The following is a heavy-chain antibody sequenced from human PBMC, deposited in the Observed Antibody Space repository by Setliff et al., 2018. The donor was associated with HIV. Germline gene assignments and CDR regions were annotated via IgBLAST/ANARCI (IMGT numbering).Heavy chain of an antibody. CDR1: GYNFTDYD. Sequence: GASVKVSCKASGYNFTDYDINWVRQATGQGLEWMGWMNPNNGNTGYAEKFQGRVTMTRDTSISTAYMELSSLRSEDTAVYYCARREGGYPVPWGQGTLVTVSS. J-gene: IGHJ5*02. CDR3: ARREGGYPVP. CDR2: MNPNNGNT. V-gene: IGHV1-8*02. D-gene: IGHD2-2*01.